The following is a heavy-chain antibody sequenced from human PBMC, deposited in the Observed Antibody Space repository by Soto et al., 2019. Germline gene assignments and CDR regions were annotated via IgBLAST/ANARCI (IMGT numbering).Heavy chain of an antibody. CDR1: GYTFTSYG. Sequence: QVQLVQSGAAVKKPGASVKVSCKASGYTFTSYGISWVRQAPGQGLEWMGWISAYNGNTNYAQKLQGRVTMTTDTSTSTAYMAPSCLRSDDTAVYYCASFSIAATDPYGMDVWGQGTTVTVSS. D-gene: IGHD6-13*01. V-gene: IGHV1-18*01. J-gene: IGHJ6*02. CDR2: ISAYNGNT. CDR3: ASFSIAATDPYGMDV.